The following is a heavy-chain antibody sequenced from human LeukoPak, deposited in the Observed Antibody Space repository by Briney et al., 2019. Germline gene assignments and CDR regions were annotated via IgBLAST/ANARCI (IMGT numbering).Heavy chain of an antibody. CDR2: ISGGTT. CDR3: SRGSGWLSVY. CDR1: GFTFGDYL. V-gene: IGHV3-49*03. Sequence: GRSLRLSCTASGFTFGDYLMSWFRQAPGKGPEWIGFISGGTTECAASVKGRFTISRDDSTSIAYLQMNSLTTEDTAVYYCSRGSGWLSVYWGQGTLVTVSS. J-gene: IGHJ4*02. D-gene: IGHD6-19*01.